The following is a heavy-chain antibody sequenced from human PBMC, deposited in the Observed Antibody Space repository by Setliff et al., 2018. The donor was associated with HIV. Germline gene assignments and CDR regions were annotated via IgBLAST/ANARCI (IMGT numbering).Heavy chain of an antibody. Sequence: GGSLGLSCAVSGFTLSDYYMDWVRQAPGKGLEWVGRTRTKANGYITEYGASVQGRFTISRDNSKDSLSLQMNNLKAEDTAVYYCVRAAAGLDIWSQGIRVTVSS. V-gene: IGHV3-72*01. J-gene: IGHJ4*02. CDR1: GFTLSDYY. CDR2: TRTKANGYIT. CDR3: VRAAAGLDI.